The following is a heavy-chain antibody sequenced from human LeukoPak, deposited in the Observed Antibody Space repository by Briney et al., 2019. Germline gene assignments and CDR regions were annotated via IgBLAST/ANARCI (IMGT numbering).Heavy chain of an antibody. CDR2: ISYDGSNK. D-gene: IGHD5-12*01. V-gene: IGHV3-30*03. CDR1: GFTFSSYG. J-gene: IGHJ6*02. CDR3: ARDPYSGYDRSLDV. Sequence: GGSLRLSCAASGFTFSSYGMHWVRQAPGKGLEWVAVISYDGSNKYYADSVKGRFTISRDNSKNTLYLQMNSLRAEDTAVFYCARDPYSGYDRSLDVWGQGTTVTVSS.